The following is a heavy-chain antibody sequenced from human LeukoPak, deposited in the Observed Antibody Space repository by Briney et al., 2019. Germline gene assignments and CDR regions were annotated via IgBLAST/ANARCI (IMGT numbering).Heavy chain of an antibody. CDR2: ISGDGGTT. V-gene: IGHV3-23*01. Sequence: GGSLRLSCAASGFIFSDYEMHWVRQPPGKGLEWVSAISGDGGTTYYADSVKGRFTISRDNSKNTLYLQMNSLRVEDTAVHFCAKTLYSGSWYFDYWGQGTLVTVS. J-gene: IGHJ4*02. D-gene: IGHD6-13*01. CDR3: AKTLYSGSWYFDY. CDR1: GFIFSDYE.